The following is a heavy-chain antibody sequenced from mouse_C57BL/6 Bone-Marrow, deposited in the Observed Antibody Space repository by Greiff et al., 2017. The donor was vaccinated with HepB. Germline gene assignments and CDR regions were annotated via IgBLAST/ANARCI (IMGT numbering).Heavy chain of an antibody. CDR1: GFTFSDYY. CDR2: ISNGGGST. Sequence: EVHLVESGGGLVQPGGSLKLSCAASGFTFSDYYMYWVRQTPEKRLEWVAYISNGGGSTYYPDTVQGRYTISRDNAKNTLYLQMSRLKSEDTAMYYCASPSYYWGQGTSVTVSS. J-gene: IGHJ4*01. CDR3: ASPSYY. V-gene: IGHV5-12*01.